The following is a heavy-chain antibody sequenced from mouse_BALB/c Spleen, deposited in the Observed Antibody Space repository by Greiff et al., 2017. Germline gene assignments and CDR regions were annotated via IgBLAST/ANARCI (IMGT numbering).Heavy chain of an antibody. CDR2: ISYSGST. CDR1: GDSITSGY. D-gene: IGHD2-4*01. Sequence: EVKLEESGPSLVKPSQTLSLTCSVTGDSITSGYWNWIRKFPGNKLEYMGYISYSGSTYYNPSLKSRISITRDTSKNQYYLQLNSVTTEDTATYYCARLYDYDGEGPFDYWGQGTTLTVSS. J-gene: IGHJ2*01. V-gene: IGHV3-8*02. CDR3: ARLYDYDGEGPFDY.